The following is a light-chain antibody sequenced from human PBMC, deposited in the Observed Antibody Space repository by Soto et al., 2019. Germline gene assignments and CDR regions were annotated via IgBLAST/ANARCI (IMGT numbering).Light chain of an antibody. CDR2: GAS. CDR1: QRVSSSY. J-gene: IGKJ2*02. CDR3: QPYGSSCT. Sequence: EIVLTQSPGTLSLSPGERATLSCRASQRVSSSYLAWYQQKPGQAPRLLIYGASSRATGIPDGFSGSGSGTDFTLTSSRLGPEDLAVYYCQPYGSSCTFGQGTKVEIK. V-gene: IGKV3-20*01.